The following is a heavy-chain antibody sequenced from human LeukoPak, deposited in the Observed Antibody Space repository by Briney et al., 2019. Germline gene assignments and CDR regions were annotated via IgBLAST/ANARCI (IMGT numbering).Heavy chain of an antibody. D-gene: IGHD3-10*01. CDR3: AKDMLEVSGLGAFDI. J-gene: IGHJ3*02. Sequence: HPGRSLRLSFSASGFTFDDYAMHWGRQAPGKGLGWVSGISWNSGSIGYADSVKGRFTISRDNAKNSLYLQMNSLRAEDTALYYCAKDMLEVSGLGAFDIWGQGTMVTVSS. V-gene: IGHV3-9*01. CDR1: GFTFDDYA. CDR2: ISWNSGSI.